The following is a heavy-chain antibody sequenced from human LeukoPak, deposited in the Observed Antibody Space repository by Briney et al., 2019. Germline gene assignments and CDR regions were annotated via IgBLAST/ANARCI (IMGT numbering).Heavy chain of an antibody. V-gene: IGHV4-59*08. Sequence: PSETLSLTCTVSGGSFSSYYWSWIRQPPGKGLEWIGYIYYSGSTNYNPSLKSRVTISVDTSKNQFSLKLSSVTAADTAVYYCARHTRYFDWLLLLFDPWGQGTLVTVSS. CDR2: IYYSGST. CDR1: GGSFSSYY. CDR3: ARHTRYFDWLLLLFDP. D-gene: IGHD3-9*01. J-gene: IGHJ5*02.